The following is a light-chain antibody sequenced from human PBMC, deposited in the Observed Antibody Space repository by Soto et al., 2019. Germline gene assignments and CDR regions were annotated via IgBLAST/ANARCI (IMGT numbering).Light chain of an antibody. V-gene: IGKV3-15*01. J-gene: IGKJ1*01. CDR2: GAS. CDR1: QSVSSSY. CDR3: QQYNNWLWT. Sequence: PGERVTLSCRASQSVSSSYLTWYQQKPGQAPRLLIYGASTRATGIPARFSGSGSGTEFTLTISSLQSEDFAVYYCQQYNNWLWTFGQGTKVDIK.